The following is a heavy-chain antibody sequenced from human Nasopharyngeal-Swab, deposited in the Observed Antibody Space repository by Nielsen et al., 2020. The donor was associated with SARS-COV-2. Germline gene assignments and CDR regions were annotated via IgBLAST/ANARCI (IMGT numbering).Heavy chain of an antibody. Sequence: GESLKIPCAASGFTFSSYGMHWVRQAPGKGLEWVAVISYDGSNKYYADSVKGRFTISRDNSKNTLYLQMNSLRAEGMAVYYCAKGWGGIYYFDYWGQGTLVTVSS. D-gene: IGHD7-27*01. CDR3: AKGWGGIYYFDY. CDR2: ISYDGSNK. V-gene: IGHV3-30*18. CDR1: GFTFSSYG. J-gene: IGHJ4*02.